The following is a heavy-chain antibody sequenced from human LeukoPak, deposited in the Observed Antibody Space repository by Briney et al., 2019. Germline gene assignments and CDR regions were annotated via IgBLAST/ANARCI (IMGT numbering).Heavy chain of an antibody. CDR1: GGSFSGYY. J-gene: IGHJ3*02. CDR2: INHSGST. V-gene: IGHV4-34*01. Sequence: TSETLSLTCAVYGGSFSGYYWSWIRQPPGKGLEWIGEINHSGSTNYNPSLKSRVTISVDTSKNQFSLKLSSVTAADTAVYYCARGLVAAAKARSHAFDIWGQGTMVTVSS. D-gene: IGHD6-13*01. CDR3: ARGLVAAAKARSHAFDI.